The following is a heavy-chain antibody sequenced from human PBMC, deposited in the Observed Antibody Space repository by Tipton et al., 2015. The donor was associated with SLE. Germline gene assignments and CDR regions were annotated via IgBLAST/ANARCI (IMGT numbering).Heavy chain of an antibody. J-gene: IGHJ5*01. D-gene: IGHD5-18*01. Sequence: TLSLTCAVYGGSFSGYSWSWIRQPPGKGLEWIGQTNPSGNTNYNPSLKSRVTISVDTSNNQLSLKLTSVTAADTAVYYCARATDTAMAAGWFASWGQGTLVTVSS. V-gene: IGHV4-34*01. CDR1: GGSFSGYS. CDR3: ARATDTAMAAGWFAS. CDR2: TNPSGNT.